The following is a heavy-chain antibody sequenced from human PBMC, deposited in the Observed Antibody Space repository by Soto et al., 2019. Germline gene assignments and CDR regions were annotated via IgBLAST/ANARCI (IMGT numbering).Heavy chain of an antibody. Sequence: QVQLVQSGAEVKKPGSSVKVSCKASGGTFSSYTISWVRQAPGQGLEWMGRIIPILGIANYAQKFQGRVTITADKSTSTAYMELSSLRSEDTAVYYCAGGYCSGGSCYSPMDVWGQGTTVTVSS. CDR2: IIPILGIA. CDR3: AGGYCSGGSCYSPMDV. D-gene: IGHD2-15*01. CDR1: GGTFSSYT. V-gene: IGHV1-69*02. J-gene: IGHJ6*02.